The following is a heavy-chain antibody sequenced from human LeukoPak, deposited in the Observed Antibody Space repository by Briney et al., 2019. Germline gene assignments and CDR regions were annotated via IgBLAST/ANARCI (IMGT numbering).Heavy chain of an antibody. J-gene: IGHJ5*02. CDR3: ARVTMVAAASYNWFVP. CDR2: ISSSSSYI. Sequence: GGSLRLSRAASGFTFSSYSMNWVRQAPGKGLEWVSSISSSSSYIYYADSVRGRFTISRDNSKNTLYLQMNSLRAEDTAVYYCARVTMVAAASYNWFVPWGQGTLVTVSS. V-gene: IGHV3-21*01. CDR1: GFTFSSYS. D-gene: IGHD2-15*01.